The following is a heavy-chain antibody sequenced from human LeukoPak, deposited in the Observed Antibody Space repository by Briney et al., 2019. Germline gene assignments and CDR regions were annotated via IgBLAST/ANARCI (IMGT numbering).Heavy chain of an antibody. J-gene: IGHJ4*02. CDR2: INHSGST. D-gene: IGHD5-12*01. V-gene: IGHV4-34*01. Sequence: SETLSLTCAVYGGSFSGYYWSWIRQPPGKGLEWIGEINHSGSTNYNPSLKSRVTISVDTSKNQFSLKLSSVTAADTAVYYCARLRPSRYIVARSPTETIDYWGQGTLVTISS. CDR1: GGSFSGYY. CDR3: ARLRPSRYIVARSPTETIDY.